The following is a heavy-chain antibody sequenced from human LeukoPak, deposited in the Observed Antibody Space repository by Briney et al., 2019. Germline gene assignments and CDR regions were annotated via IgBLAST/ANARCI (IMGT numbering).Heavy chain of an antibody. CDR1: GGSISSSSYY. D-gene: IGHD6-13*01. CDR3: ARHGIAAAGPPDY. Sequence: PSETLSLTCTVSGGSISSSSYYWGWIRQPPGKGLEWIGSIYYSGSTYYNPSLKSRVTISVDTSKNQFSLKLSSVTAADTAVYYWARHGIAAAGPPDYWGQGTLVTVSS. V-gene: IGHV4-39*01. CDR2: IYYSGST. J-gene: IGHJ4*02.